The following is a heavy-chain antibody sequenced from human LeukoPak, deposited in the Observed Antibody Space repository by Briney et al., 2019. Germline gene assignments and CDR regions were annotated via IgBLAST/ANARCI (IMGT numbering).Heavy chain of an antibody. CDR1: GFTFSSYA. J-gene: IGHJ4*02. V-gene: IGHV3-23*01. CDR2: ISGSGGST. D-gene: IGHD6-19*01. CDR3: ARQLQQWLGMFDY. Sequence: PGGSLRLSCAASGFTFSSYAMSWVRQAPGKVLEWVSAISGSGGSTYYADSVKGRFTISRDNSKNTLYLQMNSLRAEDTAVYYCARQLQQWLGMFDYWGQGTLVTVSS.